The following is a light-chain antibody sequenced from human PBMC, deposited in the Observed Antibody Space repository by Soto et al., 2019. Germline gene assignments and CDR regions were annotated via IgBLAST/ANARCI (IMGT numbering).Light chain of an antibody. Sequence: QAVVTQSPSASASLGASVKLTCTLNSGHSSYAIAWHQQQPEKGPRYLMRLNSDGSHTKGDGIPDRFSGSSSGAERYLTISSLQSEDEADYYCQTWGTGIVFVGGTKLTVL. CDR1: SGHSSYA. V-gene: IGLV4-69*01. CDR2: LNSDGSH. J-gene: IGLJ3*02. CDR3: QTWGTGIV.